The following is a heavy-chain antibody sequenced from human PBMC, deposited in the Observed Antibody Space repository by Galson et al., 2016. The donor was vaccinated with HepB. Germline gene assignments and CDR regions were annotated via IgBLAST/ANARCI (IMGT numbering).Heavy chain of an antibody. CDR1: GFTFSSYA. Sequence: SLRLSCAASGFTFSSYAMSWVRQTPEKGLEWVSTISDSGGSTYYADSVKGRFIISRANSKNTLSLQMNPLRAEDTAMYYCAKRALERLFDYWGRGTLVTVSS. CDR3: AKRALERLFDY. V-gene: IGHV3-23*01. CDR2: ISDSGGST. J-gene: IGHJ4*02.